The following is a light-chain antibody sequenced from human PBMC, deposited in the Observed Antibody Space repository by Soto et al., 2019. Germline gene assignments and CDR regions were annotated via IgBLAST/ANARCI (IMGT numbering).Light chain of an antibody. Sequence: QSVLAQPTSASGTPGQRVTISCSGSSSNIRTNTVNWYHQLPGTAPKLLIYSNNQRPSGVPDRFSGSKSGTSASLAISGLQYEDEADYYCAACDDSLNGWVFGGGTKLTVL. V-gene: IGLV1-44*01. CDR2: SNN. CDR1: SSNIRTNT. CDR3: AACDDSLNGWV. J-gene: IGLJ3*02.